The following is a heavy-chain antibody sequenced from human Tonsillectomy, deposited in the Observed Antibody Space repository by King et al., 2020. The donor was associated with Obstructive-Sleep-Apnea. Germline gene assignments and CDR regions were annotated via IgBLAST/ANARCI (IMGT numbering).Heavy chain of an antibody. D-gene: IGHD6-13*01. Sequence: VQLVESGGGVVQPGRSLRLSCAASGFTFSNYGMHWVRQAPGEGLEWVAIISYDGSDKYYADSLKGRFTISRDNSKSTRDLQMNSLRPEDTAVYYCGGYNWFDPWGQGTLVTVSS. CDR1: GFTFSNYG. J-gene: IGHJ5*02. V-gene: IGHV3-30*03. CDR2: ISYDGSDK. CDR3: GGYNWFDP.